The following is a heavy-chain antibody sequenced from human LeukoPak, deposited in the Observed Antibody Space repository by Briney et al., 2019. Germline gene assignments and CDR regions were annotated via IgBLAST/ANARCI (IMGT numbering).Heavy chain of an antibody. CDR3: ARHSNSGWYTIDY. J-gene: IGHJ4*02. V-gene: IGHV4-59*08. D-gene: IGHD6-19*01. CDR1: GGSISSYY. CDR2: IYYSGST. Sequence: SETLSLTCSVSGGSISSYYWSWIRQPPGKGLEWIGYIYYSGSTNYNPSLKSRVTISLDTSKSQFSLKLSSVTAADTAVYYCARHSNSGWYTIDYWGQGTLVTVSS.